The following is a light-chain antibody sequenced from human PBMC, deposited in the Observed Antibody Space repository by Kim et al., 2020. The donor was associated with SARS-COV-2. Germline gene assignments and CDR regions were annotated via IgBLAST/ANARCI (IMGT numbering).Light chain of an antibody. J-gene: IGLJ2*01. Sequence: VSQGKTASITCSGDKLGDKYACWYQQKPGQSPVLVIYQDSKRPSGIPERFSGSNSGNTATLTISGTQAMDEADYYCQAWDRSTVVFGGGTQLTVL. CDR1: KLGDKY. CDR2: QDS. V-gene: IGLV3-1*01. CDR3: QAWDRSTVV.